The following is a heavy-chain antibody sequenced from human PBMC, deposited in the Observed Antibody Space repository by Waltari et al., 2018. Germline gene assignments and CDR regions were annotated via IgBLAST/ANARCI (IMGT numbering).Heavy chain of an antibody. D-gene: IGHD6-13*01. CDR1: GYSFTSYW. CDR3: ARRRGTSSWYNGWFDP. Sequence: EVQLVQSGAEVKKPGESLKISCKGSGYSFTSYWIGWVRQMPGKGLEWMGIIYPGDSDTRYSPSFQGQVTISADKSISTAYLQWSSLKASDTAMYYCARRRGTSSWYNGWFDPWGQGTLVTVSS. V-gene: IGHV5-51*01. J-gene: IGHJ5*02. CDR2: IYPGDSDT.